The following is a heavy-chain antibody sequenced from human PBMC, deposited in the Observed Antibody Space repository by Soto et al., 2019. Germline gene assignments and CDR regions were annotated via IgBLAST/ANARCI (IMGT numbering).Heavy chain of an antibody. Sequence: GGALRLSCAASGFTFSRYSMSWVRQSPGKGLEWVSGISAGGGSTYYADSVKGRFTISRDNSKNTLYLQMNSLRAEDTAVYYCGKDPNGDYVGAFDIWGQGTMGTVSS. V-gene: IGHV3-23*01. CDR3: GKDPNGDYVGAFDI. CDR1: GFTFSRYS. D-gene: IGHD4-17*01. J-gene: IGHJ3*02. CDR2: ISAGGGST.